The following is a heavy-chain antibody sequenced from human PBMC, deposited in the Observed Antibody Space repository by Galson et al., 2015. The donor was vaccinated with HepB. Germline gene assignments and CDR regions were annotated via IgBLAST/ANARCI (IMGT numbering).Heavy chain of an antibody. CDR1: GGSISSSSYY. J-gene: IGHJ3*02. CDR3: ARRIVGAASGAFDI. V-gene: IGHV4-39*01. D-gene: IGHD1-26*01. CDR2: IYYSGSP. Sequence: SETLSLTCTVSGGSISSSSYYWGWIRQPPGKGLEWIGSIYYSGSPYYNPSLKSRVTISVDTSKNQFSLKLSSVTAADTTVYYCARRIVGAASGAFDIWGQGTMVTVSS.